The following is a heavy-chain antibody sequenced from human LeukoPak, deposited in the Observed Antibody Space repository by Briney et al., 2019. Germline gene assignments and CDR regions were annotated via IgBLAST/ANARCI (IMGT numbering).Heavy chain of an antibody. Sequence: ASVKVSCKVSGYTLTELSMHWVRQAPGKVLEWMGGFDPEDGERIYAQKFQGRVTMTEDTSTDTAYMELSSLRSEDTAVYYCATGGVTMVRGVITPRNDAFDIWGQGTMVTVSS. CDR3: ATGGVTMVRGVITPRNDAFDI. CDR2: FDPEDGER. D-gene: IGHD3-10*01. CDR1: GYTLTELS. J-gene: IGHJ3*02. V-gene: IGHV1-24*01.